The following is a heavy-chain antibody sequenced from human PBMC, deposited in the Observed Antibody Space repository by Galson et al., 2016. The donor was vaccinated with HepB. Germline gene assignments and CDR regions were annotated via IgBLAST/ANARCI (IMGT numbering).Heavy chain of an antibody. CDR2: IFWDDDK. D-gene: IGHD7-27*01. CDR1: GFSLPTLGVG. Sequence: PALVQPTQTLTLTCTFSGFSLPTLGVGVGWIRQPPGKALEWLGIIFWDDDKRYNPSLKRNLTITKDISKHEVVLTVTNVDPADTATYYCAHSPNKLFLFNWALPNYFDPWGQGPLVIVSS. J-gene: IGHJ5*02. CDR3: AHSPNKLFLFNWALPNYFDP. V-gene: IGHV2-5*02.